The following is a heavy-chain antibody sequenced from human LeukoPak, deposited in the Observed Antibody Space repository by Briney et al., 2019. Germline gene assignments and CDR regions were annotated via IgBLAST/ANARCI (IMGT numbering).Heavy chain of an antibody. CDR1: GYTFTGYY. D-gene: IGHD3-22*01. V-gene: IGHV1-2*02. Sequence: AASVTVSCTASGYTFTGYYMHWVRHAPGQGLEWMGWINPNSGGTNYAQKFQGRVTMTRDTSISTAYMELSRLRSDDTAVYYCASPSSGFYYYDSSGLDYWGQGTLVTVSS. CDR2: INPNSGGT. CDR3: ASPSSGFYYYDSSGLDY. J-gene: IGHJ4*02.